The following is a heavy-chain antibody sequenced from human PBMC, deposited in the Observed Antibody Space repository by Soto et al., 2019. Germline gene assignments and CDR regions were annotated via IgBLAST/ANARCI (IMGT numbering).Heavy chain of an antibody. J-gene: IGHJ4*02. CDR2: IKGKADGETT. CDR3: TTVGLRGRQPVNLLDY. Sequence: EVQLVESGGGLVKPGESLRVSCAASGFTFSNAWMYWVRQAPGKGLEWVGRIKGKADGETTDYTAPVKGRFTISRDDSKNTVFLQMNSLQSEDTAVYYCTTVGLRGRQPVNLLDYWGQGTLVTVSS. D-gene: IGHD6-6*01. CDR1: GFTFSNAW. V-gene: IGHV3-15*07.